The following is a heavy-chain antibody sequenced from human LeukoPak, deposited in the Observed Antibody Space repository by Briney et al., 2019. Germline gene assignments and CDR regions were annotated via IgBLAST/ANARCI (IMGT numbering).Heavy chain of an antibody. D-gene: IGHD3-22*01. CDR1: GGSISTGDYY. J-gene: IGHJ4*02. Sequence: PSETLSLTCTVSGGSISTGDYYWSWIRQPPGKGLEYIGYIYYSGSTYYNPSLKSRITISVDTSKNQFSLKLSSVPAADTAVYYCAVGHYYHSSGYLFDYWGQGTLVTVSS. CDR3: AVGHYYHSSGYLFDY. V-gene: IGHV4-30-4*01. CDR2: IYYSGST.